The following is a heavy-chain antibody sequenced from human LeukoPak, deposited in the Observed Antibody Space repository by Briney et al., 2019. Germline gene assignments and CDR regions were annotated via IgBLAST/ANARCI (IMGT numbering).Heavy chain of an antibody. D-gene: IGHD3-10*01. J-gene: IGHJ4*02. V-gene: IGHV4-31*03. CDR1: GGSISSGGYC. CDR3: ARVGGYYGSGSYRALWYFDY. Sequence: SETLSLTCTVSGGSISSGGYCWSWIRQHPGKGLEWIGYIYYSGNTYYNPSLKSRVTISVDTSKNQFSLKLSSVTAADTAVYYCARVGGYYGSGSYRALWYFDYWGQGTLVTVSS. CDR2: IYYSGNT.